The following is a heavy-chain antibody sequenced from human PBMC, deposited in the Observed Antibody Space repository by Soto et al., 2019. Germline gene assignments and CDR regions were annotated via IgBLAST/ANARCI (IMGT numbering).Heavy chain of an antibody. D-gene: IGHD6-6*01. CDR3: ARGQKGYSSSSVAFDI. CDR2: IWYDGSNK. Sequence: SLRLSCAASGFTFSSYGMHWVRQAPGKGLEWVAVIWYDGSNKYYADSVKGRFTISRDNSKNTLYLQMNSLRAEDTAVYYCARGQKGYSSSSVAFDIWGQGTMVTVSS. J-gene: IGHJ3*02. CDR1: GFTFSSYG. V-gene: IGHV3-33*01.